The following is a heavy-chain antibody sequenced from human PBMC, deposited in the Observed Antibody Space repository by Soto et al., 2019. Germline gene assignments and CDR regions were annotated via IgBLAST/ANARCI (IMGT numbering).Heavy chain of an antibody. CDR2: IIPIFGTA. CDR1: GGTFSSYA. J-gene: IGHJ6*02. V-gene: IGHV1-69*06. CDR3: ARATDGYNRFDCYFGMDD. Sequence: ASVKVSCKASGGTFSSYAISWVRQAPGQGLEWMGGIIPIFGTANYAQKFQGRVTITADKSTSTAYMELSSLRSEDTAVYYCARATDGYNRFDCYFGMDDWGQGTTVTVSS. D-gene: IGHD5-12*01.